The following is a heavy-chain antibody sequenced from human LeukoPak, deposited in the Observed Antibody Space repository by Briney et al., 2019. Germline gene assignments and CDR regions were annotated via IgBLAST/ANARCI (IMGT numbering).Heavy chain of an antibody. J-gene: IGHJ4*02. CDR1: GGSISSYY. D-gene: IGHD2-15*01. CDR3: ARRSRGGLYFDY. V-gene: IGHV4-4*07. CDR2: IYTSGST. Sequence: SETLSLTCTVSGGSISSYYWGWIWQPAGKGLEWIGRIYTSGSTNYNPSLKSRVTMSVDTSKNQFSLKLSSVTAADTAVYYCARRSRGGLYFDYWGQGTLVTVSS.